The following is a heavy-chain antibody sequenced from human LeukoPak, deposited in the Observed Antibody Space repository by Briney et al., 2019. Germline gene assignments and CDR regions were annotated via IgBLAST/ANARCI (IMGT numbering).Heavy chain of an antibody. D-gene: IGHD3-22*01. Sequence: PGGSLRLSCVASEFTFSKYWMHWVRQAPGKGLEWVSAISGSGGSTYYADSVKGRFTIFRDNSKNTLYLQMNSLRAEDTAVYYCAKKGITMTGPDYWGQETLVTVSS. CDR2: ISGSGGST. J-gene: IGHJ4*02. V-gene: IGHV3-23*01. CDR3: AKKGITMTGPDY. CDR1: EFTFSKYW.